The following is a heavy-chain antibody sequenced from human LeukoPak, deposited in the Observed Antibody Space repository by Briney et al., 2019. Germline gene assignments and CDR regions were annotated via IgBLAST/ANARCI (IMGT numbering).Heavy chain of an antibody. J-gene: IGHJ4*02. CDR3: ARGRSSGWYERPTFDY. D-gene: IGHD6-13*01. Sequence: SETLSLTCAVYGGSFSGYYWSWIRQPPGKGLEWIGEINHSGSTNYNPSLKSRVTISVDTSKNQFSLKLSSVTAAGTAVYYCARGRSSGWYERPTFDYWGQGTLVTVSS. CDR2: INHSGST. CDR1: GGSFSGYY. V-gene: IGHV4-34*01.